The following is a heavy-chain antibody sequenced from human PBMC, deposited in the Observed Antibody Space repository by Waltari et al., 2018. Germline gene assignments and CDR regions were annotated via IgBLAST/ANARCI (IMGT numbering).Heavy chain of an antibody. CDR3: ARGVYGRFYFDY. CDR2: IYSGGTT. Sequence: QVQLQESGPGLVKPSETLSLTCTVSGDSIRGFYWSWIRQSPGKGLEWIGFIYSGGTTYSTPSRKSRATISVDTSKTQFALEISSVTAADTAVYYCARGVYGRFYFDYWGQGTLVTVSS. V-gene: IGHV4-59*01. D-gene: IGHD3-16*01. J-gene: IGHJ4*02. CDR1: GDSIRGFY.